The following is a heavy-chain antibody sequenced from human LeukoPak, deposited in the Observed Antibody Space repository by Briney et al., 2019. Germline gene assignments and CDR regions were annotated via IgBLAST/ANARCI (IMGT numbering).Heavy chain of an antibody. CDR3: ARDLGSGWYDFDY. CDR1: GYTFTGYY. CDR2: INPNSGGT. J-gene: IGHJ4*02. Sequence: ASVKVSCKASGYTFTGYYMHWVRQAPGQGLEWMGWINPNSGGTNYAQKFQGRVTMTRDTSISTAYMELSRLRSDDTAVNYCARDLGSGWYDFDYWGQGTLVTVSS. V-gene: IGHV1-2*02. D-gene: IGHD6-19*01.